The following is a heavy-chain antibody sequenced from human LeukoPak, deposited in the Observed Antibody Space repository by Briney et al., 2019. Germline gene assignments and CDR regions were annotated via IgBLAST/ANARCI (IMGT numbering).Heavy chain of an antibody. CDR1: GYSFTTYW. V-gene: IGHV5-51*01. J-gene: IGHJ6*02. Sequence: GESLKISCKASGYSFTTYWVAWVRQMPGKGLEWMGMISPGDFDTRYTPSFKGQVTISADKSIGTAYLQWSSLKASDTATYYCARHQGGMDVWGQGTTVTVSS. CDR3: ARHQGGMDV. CDR2: ISPGDFDT.